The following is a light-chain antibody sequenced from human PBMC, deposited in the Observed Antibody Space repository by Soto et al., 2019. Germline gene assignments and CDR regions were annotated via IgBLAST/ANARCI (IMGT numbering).Light chain of an antibody. Sequence: PGERVTLSCRASQSISNNLAWYQQKPGQAPRLLIYGASRGATGIPDRFSGSGSGTDLTLTISSLEPEDFAVYYCQQRSNWLITFGQGTRLEIK. CDR1: QSISNN. V-gene: IGKV3-11*01. CDR2: GAS. J-gene: IGKJ5*01. CDR3: QQRSNWLIT.